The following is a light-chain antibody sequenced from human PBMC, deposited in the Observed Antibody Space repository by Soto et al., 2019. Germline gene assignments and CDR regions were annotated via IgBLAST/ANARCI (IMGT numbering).Light chain of an antibody. CDR3: VSFTTTSTHV. CDR1: SSDIGAYDY. Sequence: QSALTQPASLSGSPGQSITISCTGTSSDIGAYDYVSWFQQHPGKAPKLMISEVNNRPSGVSNRFSGSKSANTAYLTISGLQVEDEAEYFCVSFTTTSTHVFGTGTTLTVL. CDR2: EVN. J-gene: IGLJ1*01. V-gene: IGLV2-14*01.